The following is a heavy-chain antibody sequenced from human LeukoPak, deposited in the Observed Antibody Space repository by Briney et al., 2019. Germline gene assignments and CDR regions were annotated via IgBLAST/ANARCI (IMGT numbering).Heavy chain of an antibody. D-gene: IGHD3-22*01. CDR2: IYTSGST. CDR1: GGSISSYY. J-gene: IGHJ4*02. V-gene: IGHV4-4*07. CDR3: ARVNHYYDSSGYYSHFDY. Sequence: SETLSLTCTVSGGSISSYYLSWIRQPAGKGLEWIGRIYTSGSTNYNPSLKSRVAMSVDTSKNQFSLKLSSVTAADTAVYYCARVNHYYDSSGYYSHFDYWGQGTLVTVSS.